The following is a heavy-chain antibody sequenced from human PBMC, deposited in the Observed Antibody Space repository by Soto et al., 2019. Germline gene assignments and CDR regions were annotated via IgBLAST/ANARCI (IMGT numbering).Heavy chain of an antibody. V-gene: IGHV4-30-2*01. CDR2: IYHSGST. CDR1: GGSISSGGYS. D-gene: IGHD2-2*01. Sequence: SETLSLTCAVSGGSISSGGYSWSWIRQPPGKGLEWIGYIYHSGSTYYNPSPKSRVTISVDRSKNQFSLKLSSVTAADTAVYCCARGSNCSSTSCYFDYWGQGTLVTVSS. J-gene: IGHJ4*02. CDR3: ARGSNCSSTSCYFDY.